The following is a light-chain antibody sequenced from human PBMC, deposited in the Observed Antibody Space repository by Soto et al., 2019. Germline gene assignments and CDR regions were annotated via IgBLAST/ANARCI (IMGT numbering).Light chain of an antibody. Sequence: LTHFAGSRSGAPGERGTLSSRASQSVTTSYFAWYQQKPGQAPRLIIYGASSRATGIPDRFSGSGSGTDFTLTISRLEPEDVSVYYCQQYGSSPRTLGQGTKVDIK. V-gene: IGKV3-20*01. CDR3: QQYGSSPRT. CDR2: GAS. J-gene: IGKJ1*01. CDR1: QSVTTSY.